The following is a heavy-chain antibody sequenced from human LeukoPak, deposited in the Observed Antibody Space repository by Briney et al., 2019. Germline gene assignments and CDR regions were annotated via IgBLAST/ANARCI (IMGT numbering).Heavy chain of an antibody. D-gene: IGHD4-17*01. V-gene: IGHV4-59*01. CDR2: IYYSGST. Sequence: SETLSLTCTVSGGSISSYYWGWIRQPPGKGLEWIGYIYYSGSTNYNPSLKSRVTISVDTSKNQFSLKLSSVTAADTAVYYCARAGLGGLRIDPWGQGTLVTVSS. CDR1: GGSISSYY. CDR3: ARAGLGGLRIDP. J-gene: IGHJ5*02.